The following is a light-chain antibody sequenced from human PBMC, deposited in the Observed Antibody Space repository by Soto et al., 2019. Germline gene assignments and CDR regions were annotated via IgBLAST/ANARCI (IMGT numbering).Light chain of an antibody. Sequence: QSVLTQPASVSGSPGQSITISCTGTTNDVGGYNYVSWYQQHPGKAPKLLIFEVSSRPSGVSNRFSGSKSGNTASLTISALQAEDEADYYCCSYAGSYTYVFGPGTKV. V-gene: IGLV2-14*01. CDR3: CSYAGSYTYV. CDR2: EVS. J-gene: IGLJ1*01. CDR1: TNDVGGYNY.